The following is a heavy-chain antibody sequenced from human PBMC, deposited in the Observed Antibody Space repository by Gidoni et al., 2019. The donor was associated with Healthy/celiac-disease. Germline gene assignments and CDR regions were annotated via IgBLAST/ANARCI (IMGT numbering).Heavy chain of an antibody. V-gene: IGHV3-30-3*01. CDR1: GFTFSSYS. Sequence: QVQLVESGGGVVQPGRSLRLSCAASGFTFSSYSTHWVRQAPGKGLEWVAVISYDVSNKYYADSVKGRFTISRDNSKNTLYLQMNSLRAEDTAVYYCARASYSSGWYAFSEYYYGMDVWGQGTTVTVSS. J-gene: IGHJ6*02. CDR2: ISYDVSNK. D-gene: IGHD6-19*01. CDR3: ARASYSSGWYAFSEYYYGMDV.